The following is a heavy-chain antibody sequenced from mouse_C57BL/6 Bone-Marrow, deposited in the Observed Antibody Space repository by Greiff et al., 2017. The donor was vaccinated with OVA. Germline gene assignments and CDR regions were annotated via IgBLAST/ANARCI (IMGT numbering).Heavy chain of an antibody. CDR2: LSDGGSYT. J-gene: IGHJ2*01. CDR1: GFTFSNHA. D-gene: IGHD1-1*01. V-gene: IGHV5-4*01. CDR3: ARDGDYYGSSYDFDY. Sequence: EVQLVESGGGLVKPGGSLKLSCAASGFTFSNHAMSWVRQTPEKRLEWVATLSDGGSYTYYPDNVKGRFTISRDNAKNNLYLQMSHLKSEDTAMYYCARDGDYYGSSYDFDYWGQGTTLTVSS.